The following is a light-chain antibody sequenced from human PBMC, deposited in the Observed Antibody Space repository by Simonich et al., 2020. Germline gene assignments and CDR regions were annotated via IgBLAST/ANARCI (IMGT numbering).Light chain of an antibody. CDR1: SSDVGGYNY. Sequence: QSALTQPRSVSGSPGQSVTISCTGTSSDVGGYNYVSWYQQHPGKAPKLMIYDVSTRPSGVPDRFSGSKSGNTASLTSSGLQAEDEADYYCCSYAGSYTFVFGGGTKLTVL. V-gene: IGLV2-11*01. CDR2: DVS. CDR3: CSYAGSYTFV. J-gene: IGLJ3*02.